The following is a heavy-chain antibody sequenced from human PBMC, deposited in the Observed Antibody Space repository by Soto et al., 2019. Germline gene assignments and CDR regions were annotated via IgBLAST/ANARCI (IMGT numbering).Heavy chain of an antibody. V-gene: IGHV4-30-2*06. J-gene: IGHJ6*02. CDR3: ARDYYGMDV. Sequence: SETLSRTCTVSGGSISSGGYSWTWIRQSPGKGLEWIGYTYHSGSAYYNPSLKSRVTISVDRSKNQFSLNLTSVTAADTAVYYCARDYYGMDVWGQGTTVTVSS. CDR1: GGSISSGGYS. CDR2: TYHSGSA.